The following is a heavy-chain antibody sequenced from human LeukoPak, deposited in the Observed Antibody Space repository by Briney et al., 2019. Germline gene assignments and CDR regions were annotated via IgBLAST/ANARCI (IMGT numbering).Heavy chain of an antibody. CDR2: ISGSGGST. Sequence: GGSLRLSCAVSGFTFSNYAMSWVRQAPGKGLEWLSGISGSGGSTYYADSVKGRFTISRDNAKNSLYLQMKSLRAEDTAVYYCARGKTSQNIVTRKTYNWFDPWGQGTLVTVSS. J-gene: IGHJ5*02. V-gene: IGHV3-23*01. D-gene: IGHD2/OR15-2a*01. CDR1: GFTFSNYA. CDR3: ARGKTSQNIVTRKTYNWFDP.